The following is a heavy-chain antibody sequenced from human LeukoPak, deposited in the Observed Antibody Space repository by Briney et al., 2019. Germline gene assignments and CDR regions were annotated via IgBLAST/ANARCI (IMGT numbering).Heavy chain of an antibody. CDR3: AREGYSHAFDI. CDR1: GFTFSSYE. Sequence: PGGSLRLSCAASGFTFSSYEMNWVRHAPGKGLEWVSYISSSGSTIYYADSVKGRFTISRDNAKNSLYLQMNSLRAEDTAVYYCAREGYSHAFDIWRQGTMVTVSS. J-gene: IGHJ3*02. D-gene: IGHD4-23*01. V-gene: IGHV3-48*03. CDR2: ISSSGSTI.